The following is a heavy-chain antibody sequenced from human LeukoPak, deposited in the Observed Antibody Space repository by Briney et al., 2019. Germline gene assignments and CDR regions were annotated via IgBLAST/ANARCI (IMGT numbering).Heavy chain of an antibody. CDR2: IYTSGST. CDR3: ARDGTMVRGVIPLYGIDV. D-gene: IGHD3-10*01. CDR1: GGSISSYY. Sequence: SETLSLTCTVSGGSISSYYWSWIRQPPGKGLEWIGRIYTSGSTNYNPSLKSRVTMSVDTSKNQFSLKLSSVTAADTAVYYCARDGTMVRGVIPLYGIDVWGQGTTVTVSS. V-gene: IGHV4-4*07. J-gene: IGHJ6*02.